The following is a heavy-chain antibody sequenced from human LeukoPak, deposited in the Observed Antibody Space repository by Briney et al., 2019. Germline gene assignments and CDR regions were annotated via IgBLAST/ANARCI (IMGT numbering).Heavy chain of an antibody. CDR2: IYPRDGST. V-gene: IGHV1-46*01. Sequence: ASVKVSCTASGYIFTSNYIHWVRQAPGQGLEWMGMIYPRDGSTSYAQRFQDRVTVTRDTSTSTVHMELSGLRSEDTAVYYCARVQEGFDYWGQGTQVTVSS. J-gene: IGHJ4*02. CDR3: ARVQEGFDY. CDR1: GYIFTSNY.